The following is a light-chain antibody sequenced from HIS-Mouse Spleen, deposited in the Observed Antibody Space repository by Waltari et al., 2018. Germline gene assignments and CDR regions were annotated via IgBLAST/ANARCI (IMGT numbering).Light chain of an antibody. CDR2: GAS. Sequence: EIVLTQSPCTLSLSPGERATLSCRASQSVSSSYLAWYQQKPGQAPRLLIYGASSRATGIPDRFSGSGSGTDFTLTISRLEPEDFAVYYCQQYGSLFTFGPGTKVDIK. V-gene: IGKV3-20*01. CDR3: QQYGSLFT. J-gene: IGKJ3*01. CDR1: QSVSSSY.